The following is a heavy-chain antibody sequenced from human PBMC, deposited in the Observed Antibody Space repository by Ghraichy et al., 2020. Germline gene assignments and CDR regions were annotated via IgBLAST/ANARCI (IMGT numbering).Heavy chain of an antibody. CDR2: IYSGGST. D-gene: IGHD3-22*01. J-gene: IGHJ4*02. CDR1: GFTVSSNY. Sequence: GGSLRLSCAASGFTVSSNYMSWVRQAPGKGLEWVSVIYSGGSTYYADSVKGRFTISRDNSKNTLYLQMNSLRAEDTAVYYWARVTSYYDSSGYYYVDYFDYWGQGTLVTVSS. V-gene: IGHV3-53*01. CDR3: ARVTSYYDSSGYYYVDYFDY.